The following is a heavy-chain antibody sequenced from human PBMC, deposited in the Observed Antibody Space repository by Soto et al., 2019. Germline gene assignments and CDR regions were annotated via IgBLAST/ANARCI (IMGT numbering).Heavy chain of an antibody. V-gene: IGHV1-18*01. CDR1: GFTFTTFS. J-gene: IGHJ4*02. D-gene: IGHD3-16*01. CDR3: ARGGDSPDY. Sequence: QVQLVQSGAEVKKPGTSVKVSCKTSGFTFTTFSITWVRQAPGQGLEWMGWISAYNGNKNYAQKFQGRVTMTTDTSTSTAYMDLRSLTSDDTAVYYCARGGDSPDYWGQGTLVTASS. CDR2: ISAYNGNK.